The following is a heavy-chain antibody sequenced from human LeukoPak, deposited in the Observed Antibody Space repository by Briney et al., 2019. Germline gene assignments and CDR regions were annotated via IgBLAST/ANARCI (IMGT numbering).Heavy chain of an antibody. CDR2: ISYDGSNK. V-gene: IGHV3-30-3*01. J-gene: IGHJ6*02. D-gene: IGHD5-18*01. CDR3: ARTVEVTYYYGMDV. CDR1: GFTFSSYA. Sequence: GRSLRLSCAASGFTFSSYAMHWVRQAPGKGLEWVAVISYDGSNKYYADSVKGRFTISRDNSKNTLYLQMNSLRAEDTAVYYCARTVEVTYYYGMDVWGQGTTVTVSS.